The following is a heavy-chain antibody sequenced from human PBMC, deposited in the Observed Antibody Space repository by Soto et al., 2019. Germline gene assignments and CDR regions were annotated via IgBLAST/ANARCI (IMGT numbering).Heavy chain of an antibody. V-gene: IGHV1-69*06. D-gene: IGHD5-12*01. Sequence: SVEVSCKASGGTFSSYAISWVRQAPGQGFEWMGGIIPIFGTANYAQKFQGRVTITADKSTSTAYMELSSLRSEDTAVYYCARVSGYESRGFFYWGQGTLVTVSS. CDR3: ARVSGYESRGFFY. J-gene: IGHJ4*02. CDR1: GGTFSSYA. CDR2: IIPIFGTA.